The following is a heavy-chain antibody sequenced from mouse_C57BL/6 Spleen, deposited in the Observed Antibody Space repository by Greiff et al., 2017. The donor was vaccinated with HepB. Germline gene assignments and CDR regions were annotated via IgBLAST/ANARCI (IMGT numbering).Heavy chain of an antibody. CDR2: IHPNSGST. CDR3: ARRTTVVVDY. D-gene: IGHD1-1*01. J-gene: IGHJ2*01. Sequence: QVHVKQSGAELVKPGASVKLSCKASGYTFTSYWMHWVKQRPGQGLEWIGMIHPNSGSTNYNEKFKSKATLTVDKSSSTAYMQLSSLTSEDSAVYYCARRTTVVVDYWGQGTTLTVSS. CDR1: GYTFTSYW. V-gene: IGHV1-64*01.